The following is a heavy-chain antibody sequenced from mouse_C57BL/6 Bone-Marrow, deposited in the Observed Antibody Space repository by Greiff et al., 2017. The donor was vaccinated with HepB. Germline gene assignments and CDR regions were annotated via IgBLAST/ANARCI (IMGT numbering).Heavy chain of an antibody. Sequence: VQLQQSGAELVRPGASVKLSCTASGFNIKDDYMHWVKQRPEQGLEWIGWIDPGNGDTEYASKFQGKATITADTSSNTAYLQLSSLTSEDTAVYYCTPLGHYYAMDYWGQGTSVTVSS. J-gene: IGHJ4*01. D-gene: IGHD3-3*01. CDR1: GFNIKDDY. V-gene: IGHV14-4*01. CDR2: IDPGNGDT. CDR3: TPLGHYYAMDY.